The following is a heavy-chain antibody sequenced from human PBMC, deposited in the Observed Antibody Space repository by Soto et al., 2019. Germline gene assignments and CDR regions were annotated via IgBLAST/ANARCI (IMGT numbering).Heavy chain of an antibody. CDR2: ISYDGSNK. CDR3: AKSLILAWSTGGYSYGFDY. J-gene: IGHJ4*02. V-gene: IGHV3-30*18. Sequence: GGSLRLSCAASGFTFSSYGMHWVRQAPGKGLEWVAVISYDGSNKYYADSVKGRFTISRDNSKNTLYLQMNSLRAEDTAVYYCAKSLILAWSTGGYSYGFDYWGQGTLVTVSS. D-gene: IGHD5-18*01. CDR1: GFTFSSYG.